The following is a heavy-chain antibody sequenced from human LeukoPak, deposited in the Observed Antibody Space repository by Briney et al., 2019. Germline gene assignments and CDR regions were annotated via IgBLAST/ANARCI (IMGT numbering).Heavy chain of an antibody. CDR1: GYTLAKFG. D-gene: IGHD2-2*02. CDR2: ISVYNGNT. CDR3: ARTCSSSSCYMVH. J-gene: IGHJ4*02. V-gene: IGHV1-18*01. Sequence: ASVKLSCKASGYTLAKFGITWVRQAPGQGLEWMGWISVYNGNTNYPQNLQGRVTLTTDTSTSTAYMELSSLRSDDTGLYFCARTCSSSSCYMVHWGQGTLVTVSS.